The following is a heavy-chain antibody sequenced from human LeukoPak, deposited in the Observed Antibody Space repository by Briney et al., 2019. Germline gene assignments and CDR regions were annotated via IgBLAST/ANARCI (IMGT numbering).Heavy chain of an antibody. CDR3: AGGANNGWFNWFDP. CDR2: IGYDGTNE. J-gene: IGHJ5*02. CDR1: GFTFSSYG. D-gene: IGHD6-19*01. Sequence: GRSLRLSCAASGFTFSSYGMHWVRQAPGKGLEWVALIGYDGTNEYYADSVKGRFTISRDNSKNTLYLQMKSLRAEDTAVYYCAGGANNGWFNWFDPWGQGTLVTVSS. V-gene: IGHV3-33*01.